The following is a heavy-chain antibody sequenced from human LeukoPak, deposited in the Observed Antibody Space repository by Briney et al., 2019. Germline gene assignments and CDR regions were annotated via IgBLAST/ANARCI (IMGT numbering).Heavy chain of an antibody. V-gene: IGHV3-9*01. J-gene: IGHJ4*02. D-gene: IGHD2-2*01. CDR2: ISWNSGSI. Sequence: GGSLRLSCAGSGFTFDDYAMHWVRQAPGKGLEWVSGISWNSGSIDYADSVKGRFTISRDNAKNALYLQMNSLRAEDTALYYCAKDTSSSTTCPLHWGQGTLVTVSS. CDR1: GFTFDDYA. CDR3: AKDTSSSTTCPLH.